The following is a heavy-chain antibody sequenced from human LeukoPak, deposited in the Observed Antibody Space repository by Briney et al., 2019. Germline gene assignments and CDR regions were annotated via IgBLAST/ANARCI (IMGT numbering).Heavy chain of an antibody. Sequence: PSETLSLTCTVSGGSISSGDYYWSWLRQPPGKGLEWIGYIYYSGSTYYNPSLKSRVTISVVTSKNQFSLKLSSVTAADTAVYYCAREGRRFLDYWGQGTLVTVSS. CDR2: IYYSGST. V-gene: IGHV4-30-4*08. J-gene: IGHJ4*02. D-gene: IGHD3-3*01. CDR3: AREGRRFLDY. CDR1: GGSISSGDYY.